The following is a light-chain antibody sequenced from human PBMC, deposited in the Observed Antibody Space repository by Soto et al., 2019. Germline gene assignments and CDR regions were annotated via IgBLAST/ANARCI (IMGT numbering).Light chain of an antibody. CDR3: QQYGTSPLT. CDR1: QSVSSSY. Sequence: EIVLTQSPGTLSLSPGERATLSCRASQSVSSSYLAWYQQKSGQAPRLLIYGASNRATGIPDTFSGSGSGTDFTLAISRLEPEDFAVYYCQQYGTSPLTFGPGTKVD. V-gene: IGKV3-20*01. CDR2: GAS. J-gene: IGKJ3*01.